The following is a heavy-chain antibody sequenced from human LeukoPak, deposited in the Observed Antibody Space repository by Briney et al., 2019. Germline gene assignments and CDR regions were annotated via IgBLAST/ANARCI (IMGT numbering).Heavy chain of an antibody. D-gene: IGHD1-26*01. V-gene: IGHV4-59*01. Sequence: SETLSLTCTVSGGSIRNYYWNWIRQPPGKGTEWIGYTSDSGHTDYNPSLKSRVTTSVDLSKNQLSLKLTSATAADTAVYYCARWYSHGRYFDYWGPGALVTVSS. CDR2: TSDSGHT. J-gene: IGHJ4*03. CDR3: ARWYSHGRYFDY. CDR1: GGSIRNYY.